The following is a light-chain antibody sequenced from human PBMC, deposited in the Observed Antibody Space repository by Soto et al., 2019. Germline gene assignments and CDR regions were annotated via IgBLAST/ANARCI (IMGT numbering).Light chain of an antibody. CDR1: QDISRY. CDR3: QHYNSYSEA. CDR2: DAS. Sequence: DIQMTQSPSSLSASVGDRATITCQASQDISRYLNWYQHKPGKAPKLLIYDASNLETRVPSRFSGSGSGTEFTLTISSLQPDDFATYYCQHYNSYSEAFGQGTKVDIK. V-gene: IGKV1-33*01. J-gene: IGKJ1*01.